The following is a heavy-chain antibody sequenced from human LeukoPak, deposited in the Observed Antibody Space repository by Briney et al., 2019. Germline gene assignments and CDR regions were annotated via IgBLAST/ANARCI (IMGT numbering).Heavy chain of an antibody. V-gene: IGHV3-21*01. D-gene: IGHD1-26*01. CDR2: ISSSSSYI. CDR1: GFTFSGYS. CDR3: ARGSGSYKPPFDY. J-gene: IGHJ4*02. Sequence: NPGGSLRLSCAASGFTFSGYSMNWVRQAPGKGLEWVSSISSSSSYIYYADSVKGRFTISRDNAKNSLYLQMNSLRAEDTAVYYCARGSGSYKPPFDYWGQGTLVTVSS.